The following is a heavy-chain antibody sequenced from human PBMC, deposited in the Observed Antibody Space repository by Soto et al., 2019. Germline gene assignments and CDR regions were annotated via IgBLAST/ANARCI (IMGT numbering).Heavy chain of an antibody. CDR2: IYWDDDK. J-gene: IGHJ4*02. Sequence: QITLKESGPPLGKPTQTLTLTCTFSGFSLSTSGEAVAWIRQPPGKALEWLGIIYWDDDKRYTPLLNRRLTLTKDASKNQVFLMMTDMDPADTATYYCAHTEAGTSGRDLDYWGQGTRVTVSS. D-gene: IGHD3-10*01. CDR1: GFSLSTSGEA. V-gene: IGHV2-5*02. CDR3: AHTEAGTSGRDLDY.